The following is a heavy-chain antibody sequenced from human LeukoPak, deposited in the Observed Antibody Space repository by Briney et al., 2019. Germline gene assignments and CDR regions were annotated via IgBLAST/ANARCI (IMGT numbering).Heavy chain of an antibody. V-gene: IGHV1-18*01. J-gene: IGHJ5*02. CDR2: ISAYNGNT. CDR1: GYTFTSYG. Sequence: GASVKVSCKASGYTFTSYGISWVRQAPGQGLKWMGWISAYNGNTNYAQKLQGRVTMTTDTSTSTAYMELRSLRSDDTAVYYCAMSYSSGPAWFDPWGQGTLVTVSS. CDR3: AMSYSSGPAWFDP. D-gene: IGHD6-19*01.